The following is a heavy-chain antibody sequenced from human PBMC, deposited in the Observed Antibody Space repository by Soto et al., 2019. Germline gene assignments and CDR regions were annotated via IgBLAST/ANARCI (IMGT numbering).Heavy chain of an antibody. CDR3: ARDREFNYDFWSASSIKY. D-gene: IGHD3-3*01. V-gene: IGHV3-21*01. CDR1: GFTFSSYS. CDR2: ISSSSSYI. J-gene: IGHJ4*02. Sequence: GGSLRLSCAASGFTFSSYSMKWVRQAPGKGQEWVSSISSSSSYIYYADSVKGRFTISRDNAKNSLYLQMNSLRAEDTAVYYCARDREFNYDFWSASSIKYWGQGTLVTVSS.